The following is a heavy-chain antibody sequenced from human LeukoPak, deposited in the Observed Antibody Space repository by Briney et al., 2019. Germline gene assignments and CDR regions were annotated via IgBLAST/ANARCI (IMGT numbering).Heavy chain of an antibody. CDR2: INPSGGST. CDR1: GYIFTSYS. V-gene: IGHV1-46*03. D-gene: IGHD3-10*01. J-gene: IGHJ3*02. CDR3: ARAPLSGDAFDI. Sequence: ASVKVSCKASGYIFTSYSMHWVRQAPGQGLEWMGIINPSGGSTSYAQKFQGRVTMTRDTSTWTVYMERSTLRSEDTAMYYCARAPLSGDAFDIWGQGTMVTVSS.